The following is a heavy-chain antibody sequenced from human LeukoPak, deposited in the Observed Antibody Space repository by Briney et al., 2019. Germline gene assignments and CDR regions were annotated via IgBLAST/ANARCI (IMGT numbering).Heavy chain of an antibody. D-gene: IGHD3-3*01. Sequence: ASVKVSCKASGYTFTSYGISWVRQAPGQGLEWMGWISAYNGNTNYAQKLQGRVTMTTDTSTSTAYMELRSLRSDDTAVYYCARTLYYDFLSGQHKYYFDYWGQGTLVTVSS. CDR2: ISAYNGNT. CDR3: ARTLYYDFLSGQHKYYFDY. J-gene: IGHJ4*02. CDR1: GYTFTSYG. V-gene: IGHV1-18*01.